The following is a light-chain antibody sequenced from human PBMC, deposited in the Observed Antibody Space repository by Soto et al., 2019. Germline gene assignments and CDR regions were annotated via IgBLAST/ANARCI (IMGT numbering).Light chain of an antibody. CDR1: SSNIGNRY. Sequence: QSVLTQPPSVSAAPGQKVTISCSGSSSNIGNRYVFWYQHLPGTAPKLLIYDNNKRPSGIPDRFSASKSGTSATLGITGLQTGDEADYYCGTWDSSLSGGVFGGGTKLTVL. V-gene: IGLV1-51*01. CDR2: DNN. CDR3: GTWDSSLSGGV. J-gene: IGLJ3*02.